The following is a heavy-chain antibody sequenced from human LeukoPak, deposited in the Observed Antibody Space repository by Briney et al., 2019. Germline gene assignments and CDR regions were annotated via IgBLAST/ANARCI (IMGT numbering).Heavy chain of an antibody. J-gene: IGHJ4*02. D-gene: IGHD5-24*01. CDR3: ARGRDGYDY. CDR2: IFYRGNT. V-gene: IGHV4-59*01. Sequence: KPSETLSLTCTVSGGSISSYYWSWIRQPPGKGLEWIGYIFYRGNTNYNPSLKSRVTISVDTSNNQFSLKLRSVTAADTAVCYCARGRDGYDYWGQGTLVTVSS. CDR1: GGSISSYY.